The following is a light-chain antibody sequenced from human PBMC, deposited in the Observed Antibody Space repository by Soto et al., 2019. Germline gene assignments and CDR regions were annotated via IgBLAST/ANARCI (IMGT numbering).Light chain of an antibody. CDR3: SSYTSSSTKV. CDR1: SSDVGGYNY. CDR2: DVS. Sequence: QAVVTQPASVSGSPGQSITISCTGTSSDVGGYNYVSWYQQHPGKAPKLMIYDVSNRPSGVSNLFSGSKSGNTASLTISGLQAEDEADYYCSSYTSSSTKVFGGGTKLTVL. J-gene: IGLJ2*01. V-gene: IGLV2-14*01.